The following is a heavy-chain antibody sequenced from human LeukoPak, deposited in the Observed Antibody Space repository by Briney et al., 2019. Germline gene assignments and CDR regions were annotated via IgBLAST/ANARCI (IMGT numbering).Heavy chain of an antibody. Sequence: RASVKVSCKTSGYTFANYDINWVRQAPGQGLEWMGRIIPILGIANYAQKFQGRVTITADKSTSTAYMELSSLRSEDTAVYYCATFPGDYGAEYFQHWGQGTLVTVSS. CDR3: ATFPGDYGAEYFQH. D-gene: IGHD4-17*01. CDR1: GYTFANYD. CDR2: IIPILGIA. J-gene: IGHJ1*01. V-gene: IGHV1-69*04.